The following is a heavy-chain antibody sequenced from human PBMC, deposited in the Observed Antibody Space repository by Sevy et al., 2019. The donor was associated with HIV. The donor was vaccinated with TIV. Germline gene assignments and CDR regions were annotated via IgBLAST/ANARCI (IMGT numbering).Heavy chain of an antibody. CDR2: ISGSGGST. V-gene: IGHV3-23*01. J-gene: IGHJ4*02. CDR3: AKDLGERNDFWSGYYGY. Sequence: GGSLRLSCAASGFTFSSYAMSWVRQAPGKGLEWVSAISGSGGSTYYANSVKGRFTISRDNSKNTLYLQMNSLRAEDTAVYYCAKDLGERNDFWSGYYGYWGQGTLVTVSS. D-gene: IGHD3-3*01. CDR1: GFTFSSYA.